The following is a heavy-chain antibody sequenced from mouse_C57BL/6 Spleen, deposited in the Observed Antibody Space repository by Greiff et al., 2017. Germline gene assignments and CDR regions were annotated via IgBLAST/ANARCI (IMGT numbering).Heavy chain of an antibody. CDR2: IWSGGST. V-gene: IGHV2-2*01. Sequence: VQLVESGPGLVQPSQSLSITCTVSGFSLTSYGVHWVRQSPGKGLEWLGVIWSGGSTDYNAAFISRLSISKDNSKSQVFFKMNSLQADDTAIYYCARNNYYGREESFAYWGQGTLVTVSA. CDR3: ARNNYYGREESFAY. J-gene: IGHJ3*01. CDR1: GFSLTSYG. D-gene: IGHD1-1*01.